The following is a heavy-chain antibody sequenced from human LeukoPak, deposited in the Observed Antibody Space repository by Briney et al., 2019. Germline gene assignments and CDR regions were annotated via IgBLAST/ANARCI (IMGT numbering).Heavy chain of an antibody. CDR3: ARGPDVDGYIHASFDY. V-gene: IGHV3-53*01. J-gene: IGHJ4*02. CDR1: GFTISRHY. D-gene: IGHD5-24*01. Sequence: PGGSLRLSCAASGFTISRHYMSWVRQAPGKGLEWVALSYSGGSTYYADSVEGRFTISRDNSKSMLFLQMNSLRADDTAVYYCARGPDVDGYIHASFDYWGQGALVTVSS. CDR2: SYSGGST.